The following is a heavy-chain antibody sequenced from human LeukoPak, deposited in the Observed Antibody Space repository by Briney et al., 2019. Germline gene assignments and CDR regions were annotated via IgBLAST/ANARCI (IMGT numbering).Heavy chain of an antibody. CDR2: INSDGNST. J-gene: IGHJ4*02. D-gene: IGHD6-13*01. Sequence: GGSLRLSCAASGFTFSSYWMHWVRQAPGKGLVWVSRINSDGNSTSYADSVKGRFTISRDNAKKTLYLQMNSLRADDTAVYYCARKAGIASAGNYFEYWGQGTLVTVSS. V-gene: IGHV3-74*01. CDR3: ARKAGIASAGNYFEY. CDR1: GFTFSSYW.